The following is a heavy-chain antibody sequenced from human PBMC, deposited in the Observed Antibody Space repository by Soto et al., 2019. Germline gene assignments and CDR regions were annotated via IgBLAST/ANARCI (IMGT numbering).Heavy chain of an antibody. D-gene: IGHD1-26*01. V-gene: IGHV4-34*01. CDR1: GGSLRGHY. CDR3: ARSAVKLGATLFDS. CDR2: IKHSGFT. Sequence: PSETLSLTCAVSGGSLRGHYWSWIPRSPEKGLEWIGEIKHSGFTNYSPTLKSRVTISRDASKIQFSLRLSSMTAADSAVYFCARSAVKLGATLFDSWGQGTLVTVSS. J-gene: IGHJ4*02.